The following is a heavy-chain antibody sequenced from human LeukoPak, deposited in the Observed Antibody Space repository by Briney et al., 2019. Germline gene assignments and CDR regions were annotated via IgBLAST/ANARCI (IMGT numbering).Heavy chain of an antibody. CDR2: ISGSGGDK. J-gene: IGHJ4*02. CDR3: ATDIRAVGDSRYFDY. V-gene: IGHV3-11*01. Sequence: GGSLRLSCAASGFTFDDYGMSWVRQAPGKGLEWLSHISGSGGDKNYADSVKGRFTISRDNAENSLYLQMNSLRIDDTAIYYCATDIRAVGDSRYFDYWGQGALVTVSS. CDR1: GFTFDDYG. D-gene: IGHD3-16*01.